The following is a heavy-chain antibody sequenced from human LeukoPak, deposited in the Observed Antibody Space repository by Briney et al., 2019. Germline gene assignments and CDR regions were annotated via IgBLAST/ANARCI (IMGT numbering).Heavy chain of an antibody. CDR2: ISVSGGST. D-gene: IGHD3-22*01. J-gene: IGHJ4*02. CDR3: AKCGPAYDSSGYYDY. CDR1: GFTFSSYA. Sequence: GGSLRLSCAASGFTFSSYAMSWVRQAPGKGLEWVSAISVSGGSTYYADSVKGLFTISRDNSKNTLYLQMNSLRAEDTAVYYCAKCGPAYDSSGYYDYWGQGTLVTVSS. V-gene: IGHV3-23*01.